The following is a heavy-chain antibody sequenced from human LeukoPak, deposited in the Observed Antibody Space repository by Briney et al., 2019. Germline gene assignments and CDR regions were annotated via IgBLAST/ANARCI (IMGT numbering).Heavy chain of an antibody. CDR2: IKQGGSEK. D-gene: IGHD5-24*01. Sequence: GGSLRLSCAASGFTFRSYWMSWVRQAPGKGLEWVASIKQGGSEKYYVDSVKGRCTISRENAKNSLYLQMNGLGAEDTAVYYWARLHGKTYFDSWGQGTLFTVSS. CDR3: ARLHGKTYFDS. CDR1: GFTFRSYW. V-gene: IGHV3-7*01. J-gene: IGHJ4*02.